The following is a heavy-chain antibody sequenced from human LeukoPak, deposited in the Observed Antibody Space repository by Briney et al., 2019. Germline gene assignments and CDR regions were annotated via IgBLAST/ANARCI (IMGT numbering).Heavy chain of an antibody. J-gene: IGHJ4*02. CDR2: INPNSGGT. Sequence: ASVKVSCKASGYTFTGYYMHWVRQAPGQGLEWMGWINPNSGGTNYAQKFQGRVTMTRDTSISTAYMELSRLRSDDTAVYYCARWDRGTNSDLDYWGQGTLVTVSS. CDR3: ARWDRGTNSDLDY. V-gene: IGHV1-2*02. CDR1: GYTFTGYY. D-gene: IGHD1-26*01.